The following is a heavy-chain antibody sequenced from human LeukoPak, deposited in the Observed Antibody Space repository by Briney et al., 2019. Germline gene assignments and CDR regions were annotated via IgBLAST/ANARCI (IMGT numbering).Heavy chain of an antibody. J-gene: IGHJ3*02. CDR3: ARLLVVVVAASPNALDI. CDR2: IYPGDSDT. CDR1: GYSFTSYW. D-gene: IGHD2-15*01. V-gene: IGHV5-51*01. Sequence: PGESLKISCKGSGYSFTSYWIGWVRQMPGKGLEWMGIIYPGDSDTRYSPSLQGQVTISADKSISTAYLQWSSLKASDTAMYYCARLLVVVVAASPNALDIWGQGTMVTVSS.